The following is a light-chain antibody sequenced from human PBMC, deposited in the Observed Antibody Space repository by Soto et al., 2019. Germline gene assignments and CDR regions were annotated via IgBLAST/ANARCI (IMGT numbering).Light chain of an antibody. V-gene: IGLV2-8*01. Sequence: QSVLTQPPSASGSPGQSVTISCTGTKNDIGVYDFVSWYQHHPGKAPRLIIYEVVQRPSGVPDRFSGSKSGNTASLTVSGLQAEDEADYFCKSYAGSNTYVFGSGNKVTXI. CDR3: KSYAGSNTYV. CDR2: EVV. J-gene: IGLJ1*01. CDR1: KNDIGVYDF.